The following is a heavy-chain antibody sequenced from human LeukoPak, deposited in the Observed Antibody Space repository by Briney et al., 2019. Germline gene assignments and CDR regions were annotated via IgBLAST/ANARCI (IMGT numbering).Heavy chain of an antibody. CDR3: ARGGYCSSTSCYSDAFDI. V-gene: IGHV3-66*01. CDR1: GFTVSSNY. Sequence: SGGSLRLSCAASGFTVSSNYMGWVRQAPGKGLEWVSVIYSGGDTYYTDSVKGRFTISRDNSNNMIFLEMSSLKAEDTAVYYCARGGYCSSTSCYSDAFDIWGQGTKVTVSS. J-gene: IGHJ3*02. CDR2: IYSGGDT. D-gene: IGHD2-2*01.